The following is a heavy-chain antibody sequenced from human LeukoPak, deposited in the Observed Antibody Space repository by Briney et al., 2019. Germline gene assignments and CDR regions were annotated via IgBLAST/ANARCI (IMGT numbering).Heavy chain of an antibody. Sequence: QSGRSLRLSCAASGFTFSSYAMHWVRQAPGKGLEWVAVISYDGSNKYYADSVKGRFTISRDNSKNTLYLQMSSLRAEDAAVYYCARPPRYFDWLLPFDYWGQGTLVTVSS. D-gene: IGHD3-9*01. CDR1: GFTFSSYA. CDR2: ISYDGSNK. V-gene: IGHV3-30-3*01. CDR3: ARPPRYFDWLLPFDY. J-gene: IGHJ4*02.